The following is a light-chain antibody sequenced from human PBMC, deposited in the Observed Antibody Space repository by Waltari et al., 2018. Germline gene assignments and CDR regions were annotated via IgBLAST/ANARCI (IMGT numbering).Light chain of an antibody. CDR3: CSYAGSYTWV. V-gene: IGLV2-23*01. CDR1: SSYAGHYNH. Sequence: QSALTQPASVSGSPGQSITISCTGTSSYAGHYNHVSWYQQYTGKAPKVMISDDNRRPSGVSDRFSGSKSGNTASLTISGVQAEDEADYYCCSYAGSYTWVFGGGTKLTVL. J-gene: IGLJ3*02. CDR2: DDN.